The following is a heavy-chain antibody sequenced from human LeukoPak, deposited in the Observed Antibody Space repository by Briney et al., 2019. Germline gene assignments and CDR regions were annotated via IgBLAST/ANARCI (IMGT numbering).Heavy chain of an antibody. D-gene: IGHD3-22*01. CDR2: ISGSGSTI. CDR3: ARDRNYYDSSGYYYVDYYYYMDV. CDR1: GFTFSSYE. Sequence: PGGSLRLSCAASGFTFSSYEMNWVRQAPGKGLEWVSYISGSGSTIYYADSVKGRFTISRDNAKNSLYLQMNSLRAEDTAVYYCARDRNYYDSSGYYYVDYYYYMDVWGKGTTVTVSS. V-gene: IGHV3-48*03. J-gene: IGHJ6*03.